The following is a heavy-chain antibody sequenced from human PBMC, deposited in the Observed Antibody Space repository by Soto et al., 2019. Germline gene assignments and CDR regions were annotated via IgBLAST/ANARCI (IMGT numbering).Heavy chain of an antibody. J-gene: IGHJ6*02. CDR2: ISYFGGST. D-gene: IGHD3-3*01. CDR1: GFTFSSYA. V-gene: IGHV3-23*01. Sequence: GGSLRLSCAASGFTFSSYAMSWVRQAPGKGLEWVSAISYFGGSTFYADSVKGRFTISRDNSKNTLYLQMDSLRAEDTAVYYCARGPTIFGGTYYYGMDVWGQGTTVTVSS. CDR3: ARGPTIFGGTYYYGMDV.